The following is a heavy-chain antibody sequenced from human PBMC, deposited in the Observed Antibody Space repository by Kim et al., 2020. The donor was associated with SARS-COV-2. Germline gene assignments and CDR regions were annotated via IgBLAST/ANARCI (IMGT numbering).Heavy chain of an antibody. CDR1: GYSFTSYW. CDR2: IDPSDSYT. Sequence: GESLKISCKGSGYSFTSYWISWVRQMPGKGLEWMGRIDPSDSYTNYSPSFQGHVTISADKSISTAYLQWSSLKASDTAMYYCARHGPHSSGWYEYGFDYWGQGTLVTVSS. V-gene: IGHV5-10-1*01. D-gene: IGHD6-19*01. J-gene: IGHJ4*02. CDR3: ARHGPHSSGWYEYGFDY.